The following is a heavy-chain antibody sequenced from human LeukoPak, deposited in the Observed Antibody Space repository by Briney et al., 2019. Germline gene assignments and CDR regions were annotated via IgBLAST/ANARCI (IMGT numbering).Heavy chain of an antibody. V-gene: IGHV4-31*03. D-gene: IGHD4-11*01. J-gene: IGHJ5*02. CDR1: GDSVNSGLYY. CDR2: IYYSGST. CDR3: ARGTTQTWFDP. Sequence: SETLSLTCTVSGDSVNSGLYYWSWLRQHPGKGLEWIGYIYYSGSTHYNPSLKSRVTISRGTSKNQFSLKLNSVTAADTAFYYCARGTTQTWFDPWGQGTLVTVSS.